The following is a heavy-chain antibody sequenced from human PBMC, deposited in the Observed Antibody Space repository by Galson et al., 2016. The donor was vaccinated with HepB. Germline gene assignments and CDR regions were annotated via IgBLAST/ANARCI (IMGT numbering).Heavy chain of an antibody. CDR1: GFTFSNYG. J-gene: IGHJ6*02. Sequence: SLRLSCAASGFTFSNYGMHWVRQAPGKGLEWVALISYDGNNEYYADSVKGRFTVSRDTSKNTLYLQMNSLRAEDTAVYYCAKELGDARYSYGYSYYYYGMDGWGQGTAVTGSS. D-gene: IGHD5-18*01. V-gene: IGHV3-30*18. CDR2: ISYDGNNE. CDR3: AKELGDARYSYGYSYYYYGMDG.